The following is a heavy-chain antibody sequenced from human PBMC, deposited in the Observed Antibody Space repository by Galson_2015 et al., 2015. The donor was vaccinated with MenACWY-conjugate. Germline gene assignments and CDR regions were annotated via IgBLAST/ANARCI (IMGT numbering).Heavy chain of an antibody. CDR3: ARYNYVYYFDY. V-gene: IGHV3-30*09. J-gene: IGHJ4*02. Sequence: DSVEGRFAISRDSPRNTLYLQMNGLRAEDTAVYYCARYNYVYYFDYWGQGTLVTVSS. D-gene: IGHD3-10*02.